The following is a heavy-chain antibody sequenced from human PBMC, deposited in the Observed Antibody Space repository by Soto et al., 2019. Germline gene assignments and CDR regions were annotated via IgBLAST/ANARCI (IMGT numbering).Heavy chain of an antibody. J-gene: IGHJ6*02. CDR1: GFTVSSNY. CDR3: ARDKLDPYCISTSCYGGGMDV. V-gene: IGHV3-53*01. Sequence: GGSLRLSCAASGFTVSSNYMSWVRQAPGKGLEWVSVIYSGGSTYYADSVKGRFTISRDNSKNTLYLQMNSLRAEDTAVYYCARDKLDPYCISTSCYGGGMDVWGQGTTVTVSS. CDR2: IYSGGST. D-gene: IGHD2-2*01.